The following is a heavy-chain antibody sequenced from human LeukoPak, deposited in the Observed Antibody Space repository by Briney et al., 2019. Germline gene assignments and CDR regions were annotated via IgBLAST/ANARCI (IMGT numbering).Heavy chain of an antibody. CDR2: IYHSGGT. Sequence: SETLSLTCAVSGDSISSSNWWSWVRQPPGKGLEWIGEIYHSGGTNYNPSLKSRVTISVDKSKNQFSLKLSSVTAADTAVYYCARVRFLEWLSLDFDYWGQGTLVTVSS. D-gene: IGHD3-3*01. J-gene: IGHJ4*02. CDR1: GDSISSSNW. CDR3: ARVRFLEWLSLDFDY. V-gene: IGHV4-4*02.